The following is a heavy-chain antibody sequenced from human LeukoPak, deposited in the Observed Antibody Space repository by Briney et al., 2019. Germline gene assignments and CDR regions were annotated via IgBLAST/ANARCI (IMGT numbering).Heavy chain of an antibody. J-gene: IGHJ4*02. D-gene: IGHD5-18*01. CDR1: EFTFNSYI. V-gene: IGHV3-30*03. Sequence: GGSLRLSCAASEFTFNSYIMHWVRQAPGKGLEWVAVISNDGTNKYYADSVKGRFTISRDNSKNMLFLQMNSLRAGDTAVYYCARGGRGYRDGYHYWGQGALVTVSS. CDR3: ARGGRGYRDGYHY. CDR2: ISNDGTNK.